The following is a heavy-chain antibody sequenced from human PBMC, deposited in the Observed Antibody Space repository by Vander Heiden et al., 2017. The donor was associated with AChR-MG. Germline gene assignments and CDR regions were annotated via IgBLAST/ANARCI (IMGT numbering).Heavy chain of an antibody. CDR3: SGGYYDFWSGYSTYYYYGMDV. CDR1: GFTFRSYS. Sequence: EVQLVESGGGLVKPGGSLRLSCAASGFTFRSYSMNWVRQDPGKGLEWVSSISSSSSYIYYADSVKGRFTISRDNAKNSLYLQMNSLRAEDTAVYYCSGGYYDFWSGYSTYYYYGMDVWGQGTTVTVSS. V-gene: IGHV3-21*01. J-gene: IGHJ6*02. CDR2: ISSSSSYI. D-gene: IGHD3-3*01.